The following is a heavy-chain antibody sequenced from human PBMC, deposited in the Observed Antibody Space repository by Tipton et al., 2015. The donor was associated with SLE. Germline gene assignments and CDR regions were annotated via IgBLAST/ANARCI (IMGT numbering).Heavy chain of an antibody. CDR3: ARQRIVVVPAGWFDP. CDR1: GGSISSYY. CDR2: IYTSGST. Sequence: TLSLTCTVSGGSISSYYWSWIRQPAGKGLEWIGRIYTSGSTNYNPPRKSRVTMSVDTSKNQFSLKLSSVTAADTAVYYCARQRIVVVPAGWFDPWGQGTLVTASS. V-gene: IGHV4-4*07. D-gene: IGHD2-2*01. J-gene: IGHJ5*02.